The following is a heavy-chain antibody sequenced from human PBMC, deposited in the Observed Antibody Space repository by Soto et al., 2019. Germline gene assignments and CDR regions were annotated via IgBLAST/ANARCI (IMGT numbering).Heavy chain of an antibody. D-gene: IGHD3-22*01. CDR3: ARDVGNYYDRSPVGHFGY. Sequence: QVQLQESGPGLVKPSGTLSLTCAVSGVSISSSHWWSWVRQPPGKGLDWIGEIYHSGSTNYNPSLKSRVTISGDKSKNQFSLKLRSGTAADTAVYYCARDVGNYYDRSPVGHFGYWGQGTLVTVAS. V-gene: IGHV4-4*02. CDR1: GVSISSSHW. CDR2: IYHSGST. J-gene: IGHJ4*02.